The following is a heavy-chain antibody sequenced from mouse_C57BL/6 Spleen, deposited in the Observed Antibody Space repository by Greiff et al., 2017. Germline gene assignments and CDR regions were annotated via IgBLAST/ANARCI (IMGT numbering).Heavy chain of an antibody. CDR1: GYSFTSYY. CDR3: ARGGLRMAWFAY. D-gene: IGHD1-1*01. CDR2: IYPGSGNT. J-gene: IGHJ3*01. Sequence: VKLQESGPELVKPGASVKISCKASGYSFTSYYIHWVKQRPGQGLEWIGWIYPGSGNTKYNEKFKGKATLTADTSSSTAYMQLSSLTSEDSAVYYCARGGLRMAWFAYWGQGTLVTVSA. V-gene: IGHV1-66*01.